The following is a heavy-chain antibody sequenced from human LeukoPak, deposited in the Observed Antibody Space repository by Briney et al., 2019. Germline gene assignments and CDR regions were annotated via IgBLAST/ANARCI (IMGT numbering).Heavy chain of an antibody. D-gene: IGHD5-12*01. Sequence: GGSLRPSCAASGFTFDDYAMNWVRQAPGKGLEWVSGISWNSGSIGYADSVKGRFTISRDNAKNSLYLQMNSLRAEDTALYYCAKAPRGYSGYDMVYWGQGTLVTVSS. CDR2: ISWNSGSI. CDR3: AKAPRGYSGYDMVY. V-gene: IGHV3-9*01. J-gene: IGHJ4*02. CDR1: GFTFDDYA.